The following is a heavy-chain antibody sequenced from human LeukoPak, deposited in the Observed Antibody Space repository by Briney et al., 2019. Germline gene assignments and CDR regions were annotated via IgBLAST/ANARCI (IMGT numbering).Heavy chain of an antibody. D-gene: IGHD2-15*01. Sequence: GGSLRLSCAASGFTFSSYSMDWVRQAPGKGLEWVSFISSSSSYIYYADSVKGRFTISRDNAKNSLYLQMNSLRAEDTAVYYCAREPTSIVVVVAATDYDAFDIWGQGTMVTVSS. CDR3: AREPTSIVVVVAATDYDAFDI. CDR2: ISSSSSYI. J-gene: IGHJ3*02. CDR1: GFTFSSYS. V-gene: IGHV3-21*01.